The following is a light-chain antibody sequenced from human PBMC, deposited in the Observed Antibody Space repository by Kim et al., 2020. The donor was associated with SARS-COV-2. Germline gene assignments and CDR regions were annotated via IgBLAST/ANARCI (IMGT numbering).Light chain of an antibody. CDR1: EDISNY. J-gene: IGKJ2*03. Sequence: DIQLTQSPSLLSASVGDRVTITCQASEDISNYLNWYQHIPGKPPKLLIYDASNLKTGVPSRFSGSGSGTDFTFTISSLQPEDIATYYCQHFNSLPYSFGQGTKVDIK. CDR3: QHFNSLPYS. V-gene: IGKV1-33*01. CDR2: DAS.